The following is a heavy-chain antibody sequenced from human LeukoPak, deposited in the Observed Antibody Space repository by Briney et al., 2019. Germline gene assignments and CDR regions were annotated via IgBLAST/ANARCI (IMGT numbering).Heavy chain of an antibody. J-gene: IGHJ6*02. CDR3: ARFGVDYDMDA. Sequence: SETLSLTCAVYGGSFSGYYWSWIRQPPGKGLEWIGETNHSGSTNYNPSLKSRVTISVDTSKHQFSLKLSSVTAADTAVYSCARFGVDYDMDAWGQGTTATVSS. CDR2: TNHSGST. CDR1: GGSFSGYY. D-gene: IGHD3-16*01. V-gene: IGHV4-34*01.